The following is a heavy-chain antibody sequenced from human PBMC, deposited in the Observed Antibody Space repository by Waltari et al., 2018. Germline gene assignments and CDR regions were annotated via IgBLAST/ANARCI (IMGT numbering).Heavy chain of an antibody. CDR3: ARGHIAAAVGYWFDP. CDR2: INHSGST. J-gene: IGHJ5*02. V-gene: IGHV4-34*01. Sequence: QVQLQQWGAGLLKPSETLSLTCAVYGGSFSGYYWSWIRQPPGKGLEWIGEINHSGSTNSNPSLKSRVTISVDTSKNQFSLKLSSVTAADTAVYYCARGHIAAAVGYWFDPWGQGTLVTVSS. D-gene: IGHD6-13*01. CDR1: GGSFSGYY.